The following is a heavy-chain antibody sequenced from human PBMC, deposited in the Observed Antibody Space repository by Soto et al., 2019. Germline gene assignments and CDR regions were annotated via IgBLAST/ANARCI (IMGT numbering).Heavy chain of an antibody. V-gene: IGHV1-69*13. CDR1: GGTFSSYA. Sequence: ASVKVSCKASGGTFSSYAISWVRQAPGQGLEWMGGIIPIFGTANYAQKFQGRVTITADESTSTAYMELSSLRSEDTAVYYCARAEELSPYYYYGMDVWGQGTTVTVSS. CDR2: IIPIFGTA. CDR3: ARAEELSPYYYYGMDV. D-gene: IGHD1-7*01. J-gene: IGHJ6*02.